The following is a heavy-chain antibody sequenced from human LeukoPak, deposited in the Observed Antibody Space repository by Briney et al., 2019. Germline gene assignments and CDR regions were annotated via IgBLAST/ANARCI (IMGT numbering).Heavy chain of an antibody. Sequence: GASVKVSCKASGYPFSNFAISWVRQAPGQGLEWMGWISDSNGDLNYAQRLQGRVTITTDTSTSTAYMELRSLRSDDTAVYYCASWLGATGRRGASDWGQGTLVTVSS. CDR2: ISDSNGDL. CDR1: GYPFSNFA. CDR3: ASWLGATGRRGASD. J-gene: IGHJ4*02. D-gene: IGHD3-10*01. V-gene: IGHV1-18*01.